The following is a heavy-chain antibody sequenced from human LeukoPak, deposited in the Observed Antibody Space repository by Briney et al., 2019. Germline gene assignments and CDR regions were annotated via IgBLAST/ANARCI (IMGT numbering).Heavy chain of an antibody. V-gene: IGHV3-48*01. CDR3: ARDQGHDSSGYYSD. Sequence: GGSLRLSCAGSGFTFSTYDMNWVRQAPGKGLEWVSYISSGINTTYYADSVKGRFTISRDNSKNTLYLQMNSLRAEDTAVYYCARDQGHDSSGYYSDWGQGTLVTVSS. CDR2: ISSGINTT. CDR1: GFTFSTYD. J-gene: IGHJ4*02. D-gene: IGHD3-22*01.